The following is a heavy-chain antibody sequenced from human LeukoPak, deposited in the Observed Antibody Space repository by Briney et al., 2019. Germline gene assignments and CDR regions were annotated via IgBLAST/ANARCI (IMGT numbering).Heavy chain of an antibody. V-gene: IGHV4-38-2*02. Sequence: SETLSLTCTVSGYSISSGYVWGWIRQPPGKGLEGIGTIYHSGSTYYNPSLKSRVTISVDTSKNQFSLKLNSVTAADTAVYYCARIYSSSWFLNWFYRWGQGTLVAAS. J-gene: IGHJ5*02. CDR1: GYSISSGYV. CDR3: ARIYSSSWFLNWFYR. CDR2: IYHSGST. D-gene: IGHD6-13*01.